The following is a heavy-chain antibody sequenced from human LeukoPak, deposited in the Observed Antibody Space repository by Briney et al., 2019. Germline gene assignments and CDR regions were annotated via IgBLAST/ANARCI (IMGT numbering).Heavy chain of an antibody. V-gene: IGHV3-23*01. J-gene: IGHJ4*02. CDR2: ISDSGGNT. CDR1: GFTFSTYA. Sequence: GGSLRLSCAASGFTFSTYAMSWVRQAPWERLQWVSGISDSGGNTYYADSVRGRFTISRDNSKNTLYLQMNSLRAEDTAVYYCARHRSSWLIDYWGQGTLVTVSS. D-gene: IGHD6-6*01. CDR3: ARHRSSWLIDY.